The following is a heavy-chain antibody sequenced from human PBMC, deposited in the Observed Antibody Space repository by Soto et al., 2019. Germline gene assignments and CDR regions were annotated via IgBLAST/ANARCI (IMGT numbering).Heavy chain of an antibody. Sequence: GGSLRLSCAASGFTFSSYGMHWVRQAPGKGLEWVAVISYDGSNKYYADSVKGRFTISRDNSKNTLYLQMNSLRAEDTAVYYCAKDIRSYYDSSGTSGPWGQGTLVTVSS. J-gene: IGHJ5*02. CDR1: GFTFSSYG. CDR3: AKDIRSYYDSSGTSGP. V-gene: IGHV3-30*18. D-gene: IGHD3-22*01. CDR2: ISYDGSNK.